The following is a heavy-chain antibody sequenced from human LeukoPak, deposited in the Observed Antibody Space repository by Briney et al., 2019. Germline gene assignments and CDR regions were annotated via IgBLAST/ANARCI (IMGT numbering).Heavy chain of an antibody. CDR2: ISFRGDNT. CDR3: ATGLEDSNTDY. Sequence: GGSLRLSCAASGFTFSSYGMSWVRQAPGKGLEWVSGISFRGDNTYYADSVKGRFTISRDNAKNSLYLQMNSLRAEDTAVYYCATGLEDSNTDYWGQGTLVTVSS. CDR1: GFTFSSYG. J-gene: IGHJ4*02. V-gene: IGHV3-23*01.